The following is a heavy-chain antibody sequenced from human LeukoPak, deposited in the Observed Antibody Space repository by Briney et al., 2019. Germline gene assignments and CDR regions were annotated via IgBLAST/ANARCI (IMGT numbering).Heavy chain of an antibody. CDR1: GGSISSGSYY. D-gene: IGHD2/OR15-2a*01. Sequence: SETLSLTCTVSGGSISSGSYYWSWIRQPAGKGLEWIGRIYTSGSTNYNPSLKSRVTISVDTSKNQFSLKLSSVTAADTAVYYCARVLLDYYYMDVWGKGTTVTVSS. CDR2: IYTSGST. J-gene: IGHJ6*03. CDR3: ARVLLDYYYMDV. V-gene: IGHV4-61*02.